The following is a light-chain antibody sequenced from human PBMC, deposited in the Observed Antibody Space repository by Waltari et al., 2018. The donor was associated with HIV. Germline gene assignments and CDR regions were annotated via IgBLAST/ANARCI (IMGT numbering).Light chain of an antibody. J-gene: IGKJ1*01. CDR2: SVS. Sequence: ALRMTQSPSSFSASVGDRVTITCRASHHISNSLAWYQHHPGRAPRLLIHSVSTLETGVPSRFSGSGSGTDFILTISCLQAEDVATYFCHQYHESPFIFGPGTKVELK. CDR3: HQYHESPFI. V-gene: IGKV1-8*01. CDR1: HHISNS.